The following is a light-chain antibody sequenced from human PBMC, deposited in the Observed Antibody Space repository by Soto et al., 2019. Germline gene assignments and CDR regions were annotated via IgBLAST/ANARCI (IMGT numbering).Light chain of an antibody. CDR1: SSNIGSKP. CDR2: YNN. Sequence: QAVVTQPPSASGTPGQRVTISCSGSSSNIGSKPVNWYQRLPGTAPKLLIYYNNQRPSGVPDRFSGSKSGTSASLAIGGLQSDDEADYYCAAWDASLNGVVFGGGTKVTVL. CDR3: AAWDASLNGVV. V-gene: IGLV1-44*01. J-gene: IGLJ2*01.